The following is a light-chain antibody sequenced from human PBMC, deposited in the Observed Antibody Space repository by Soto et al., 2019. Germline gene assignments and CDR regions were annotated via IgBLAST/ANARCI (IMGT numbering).Light chain of an antibody. V-gene: IGKV3-20*01. Sequence: EIVLTHSPGTLSLSPWERATLSCRASQSVSSSYLAWYQQKPGQAPRLLIYGASSRATGIPDRFSGSVSGTGFTLTISRLEPEDFAVYYCQQYGSSPPWTFGQGTKVDIK. CDR3: QQYGSSPPWT. CDR2: GAS. J-gene: IGKJ1*01. CDR1: QSVSSSY.